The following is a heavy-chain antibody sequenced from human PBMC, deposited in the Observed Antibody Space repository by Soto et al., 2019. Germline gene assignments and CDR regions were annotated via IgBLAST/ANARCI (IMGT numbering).Heavy chain of an antibody. Sequence: GASVKVSCKASGCTFSSYAISWVRQAPGQGLEWMGGIIPIFGTANYAQKFQGRVTITADESTSTAYMELSSLRSEDTAVYYCATSIAVAASAYYFDYWGQGTLVTVSS. CDR2: IIPIFGTA. D-gene: IGHD6-19*01. J-gene: IGHJ4*02. CDR3: ATSIAVAASAYYFDY. CDR1: GCTFSSYA. V-gene: IGHV1-69*13.